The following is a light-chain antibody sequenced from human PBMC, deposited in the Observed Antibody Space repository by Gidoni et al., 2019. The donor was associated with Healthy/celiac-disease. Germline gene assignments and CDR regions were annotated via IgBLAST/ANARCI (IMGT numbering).Light chain of an antibody. J-gene: IGKJ1*01. CDR2: AAS. CDR3: QKCNRAPRT. CDR1: QGISNY. Sequence: DIQMTQSPSSLSASVGDRVTNTCRASQGISNYLAWYQQKPGKVPKLLIYAASTLQSGVPSRFSGSGSGTDFTLTISRLQPEDVATYYCQKCNRAPRTFGQGTKVEIK. V-gene: IGKV1-27*01.